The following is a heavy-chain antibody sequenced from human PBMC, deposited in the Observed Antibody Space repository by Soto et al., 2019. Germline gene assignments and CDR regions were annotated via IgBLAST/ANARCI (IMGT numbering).Heavy chain of an antibody. CDR3: ARAPYSSGFFYYYYGMDV. Sequence: SETLSLTCAVYGGPFSGYYWSWIRQPPGKGLEWIGEINHSGSTNYNPSLKSRVTISVDTSKNQFSLKLSSVTAADTAVYYCARAPYSSGFFYYYYGMDVWGQGTTVTVSS. V-gene: IGHV4-34*01. D-gene: IGHD6-25*01. CDR2: INHSGST. CDR1: GGPFSGYY. J-gene: IGHJ6*02.